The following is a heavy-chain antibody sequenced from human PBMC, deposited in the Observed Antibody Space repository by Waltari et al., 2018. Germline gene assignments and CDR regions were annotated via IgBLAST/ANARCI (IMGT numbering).Heavy chain of an antibody. CDR2: IYYSGST. D-gene: IGHD4-17*01. CDR1: GGSISSSSYY. V-gene: IGHV4-39*07. CDR3: GSGTVTSDAFDI. J-gene: IGHJ3*02. Sequence: QLQLQESGPGLVKPSETLSLTCTVSGGSISSSSYYWGWIRQPPGKGLEWIGSIYYSGSTYYNPSLKSRVTISVDTSKNQFSLKLSSVTAADTAVYYCGSGTVTSDAFDIWGQETMVTVSS.